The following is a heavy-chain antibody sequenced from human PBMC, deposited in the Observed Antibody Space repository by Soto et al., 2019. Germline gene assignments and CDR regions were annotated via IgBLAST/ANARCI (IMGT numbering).Heavy chain of an antibody. Sequence: GGSLRLSCAASGFTFSGSAMHWVRQASGKGLEWVGRIRSKANSYATAYAASVKGRFTISRDDSKNTAYLQMNSLKTEDTAVYYCTRGLLEWLLPDEYYYYGMDVWGQGTTVTVS. V-gene: IGHV3-73*01. J-gene: IGHJ6*02. CDR1: GFTFSGSA. CDR3: TRGLLEWLLPDEYYYYGMDV. CDR2: IRSKANSYAT. D-gene: IGHD3-3*01.